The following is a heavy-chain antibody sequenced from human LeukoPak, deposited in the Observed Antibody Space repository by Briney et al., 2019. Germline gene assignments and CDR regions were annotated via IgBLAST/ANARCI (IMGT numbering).Heavy chain of an antibody. J-gene: IGHJ4*02. CDR1: GDTVSSDNAG. CDR2: TYYRSKWYN. D-gene: IGHD6-19*01. V-gene: IGHV6-1*01. Sequence: SQTLSLTCAIPGDTVSSDNAGWTWIRQSPSRGLEWLGRTYYRSKWYNDYAVSVKSRITISPDTSKNQFSLQLNSVTPEDTAVYYCARAVAGRLDYWGQGTLVTVSS. CDR3: ARAVAGRLDY.